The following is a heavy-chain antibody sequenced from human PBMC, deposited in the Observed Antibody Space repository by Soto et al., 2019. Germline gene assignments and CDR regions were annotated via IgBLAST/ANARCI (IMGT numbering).Heavy chain of an antibody. Sequence: QVQLVQSGAEVKKPGSSVKVSCKASGGTFSSYTISWVRQAPGQGLEWMGRIIPILGIANYAQKFQGRVTITADKATSTAYIELSSLRSEDTAVYYCESRDGSSPVGNCGHGTLVTVSS. D-gene: IGHD6-13*01. CDR2: IIPILGIA. V-gene: IGHV1-69*02. J-gene: IGHJ4*01. CDR3: ESRDGSSPVGN. CDR1: GGTFSSYT.